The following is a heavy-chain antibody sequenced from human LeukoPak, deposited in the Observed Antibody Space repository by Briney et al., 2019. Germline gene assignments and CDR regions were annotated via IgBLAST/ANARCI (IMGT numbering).Heavy chain of an antibody. D-gene: IGHD2-21*01. J-gene: IGHJ6*03. Sequence: GASVKVSCKASGYTFTGYYMHWVRQAPGQGLEWMGWINPNSGGTNYAQQFQGRVTMTRDTSISTAYMELSRLTSDDTAVYYCARGDSSRGYYYMDVWGKGTTVTVS. CDR3: ARGDSSRGYYYMDV. CDR1: GYTFTGYY. V-gene: IGHV1-2*02. CDR2: INPNSGGT.